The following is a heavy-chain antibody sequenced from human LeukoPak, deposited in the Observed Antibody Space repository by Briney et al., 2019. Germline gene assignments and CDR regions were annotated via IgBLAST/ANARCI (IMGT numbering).Heavy chain of an antibody. J-gene: IGHJ4*02. V-gene: IGHV4-61*02. CDR3: ARELSYYYDSSGYSQFDY. CDR2: IYTSGST. CDR1: GGSISSGSYY. D-gene: IGHD3-22*01. Sequence: SETLSLTCTVSGGSISSGSYYWSWIRQPAGKGLEWIGRIYTSGSTNYNPSLKSRVTISVDTSKNQFSLKLSSVTAADTAVYYCARELSYYYDSSGYSQFDYWGQGTLVTVSS.